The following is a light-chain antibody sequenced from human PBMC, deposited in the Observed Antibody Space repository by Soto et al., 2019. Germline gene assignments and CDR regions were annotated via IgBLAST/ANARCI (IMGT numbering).Light chain of an antibody. CDR2: DDS. CDR1: NIGSKS. CDR3: QVWDSSSDHHV. V-gene: IGLV3-21*02. J-gene: IGLJ1*01. Sequence: SYELTQPPSVSVAPGQTARITCGGNNIGSKSVHWYQQKPGQAPVLVVYDDSDRPSGSPERCSGSNSGNTATLTISRVEAGDEADYYCQVWDSSSDHHVFGTGTNLTVL.